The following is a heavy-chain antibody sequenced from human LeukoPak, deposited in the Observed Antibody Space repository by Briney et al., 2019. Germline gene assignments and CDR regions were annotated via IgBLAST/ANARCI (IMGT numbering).Heavy chain of an antibody. D-gene: IGHD5-12*01. J-gene: IGHJ4*02. V-gene: IGHV3-15*01. CDR2: IKSKTDGGTT. Sequence: GGSLRLSCAASGFTFSSYGMHWVRQAPGKGLEWVGRIKSKTDGGTTDYAAPVKGRFTISRDDSKNTLYLQMNSLKTEDTAVYYCTTARYSGLLLFDYWGQGTLVTVSS. CDR3: TTARYSGLLLFDY. CDR1: GFTFSSYG.